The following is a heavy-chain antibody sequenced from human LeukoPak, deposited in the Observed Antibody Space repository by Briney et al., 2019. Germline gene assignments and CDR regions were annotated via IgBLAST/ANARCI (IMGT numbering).Heavy chain of an antibody. Sequence: SETLSLTCTVSGGSISSYYWSWIRQPAGKGLEWIGRIYTSGSTNYNPSLKRRVTMSVDTSKNQFSLKLSSVTAADTAVYYCARDLRVGAMSGFDYWGQGTLVTVSS. V-gene: IGHV4-4*07. D-gene: IGHD1-26*01. CDR1: GGSISSYY. CDR2: IYTSGST. J-gene: IGHJ4*02. CDR3: ARDLRVGAMSGFDY.